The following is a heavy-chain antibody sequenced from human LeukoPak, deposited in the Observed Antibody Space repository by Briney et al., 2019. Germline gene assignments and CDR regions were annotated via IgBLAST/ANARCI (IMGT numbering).Heavy chain of an antibody. CDR3: ARDLWGQQWLVRAGPRFGYYYYLDV. CDR2: IQPDGSEG. D-gene: IGHD6-19*01. V-gene: IGHV3-7*01. CDR1: GFTFSSTW. J-gene: IGHJ6*03. Sequence: PGGSLRLSCAASGFTFSSTWMSWVRQAPGKGLEWVGNIQPDGSEGYPVDSVKGRFTISRDNARNSLYLQMNSLRAEDTAVYYCARDLWGQQWLVRAGPRFGYYYYLDVWGKGTTVTVSS.